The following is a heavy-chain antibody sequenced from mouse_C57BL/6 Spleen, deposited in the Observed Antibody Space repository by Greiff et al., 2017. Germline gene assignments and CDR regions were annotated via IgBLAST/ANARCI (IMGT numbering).Heavy chain of an antibody. V-gene: IGHV1-82*01. Sequence: QVQLQQSGPELVKPGASVKISCTASGYAFSSSWMNWVKQRPGKGLEWIGRIYPGDGDTNYNGKFKGKATLTADKSSSTAYMQLSSLTSEDSAVYFCARRQPDYYAMDYWGQGTSVTVSS. CDR3: ARRQPDYYAMDY. CDR1: GYAFSSSW. CDR2: IYPGDGDT. J-gene: IGHJ4*01.